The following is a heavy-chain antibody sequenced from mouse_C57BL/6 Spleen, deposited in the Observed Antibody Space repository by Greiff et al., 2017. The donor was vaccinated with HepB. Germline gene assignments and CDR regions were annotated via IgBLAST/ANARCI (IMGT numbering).Heavy chain of an antibody. CDR3: AKGLWDDDRVFGC. D-gene: IGHD2-4*01. CDR2: IDPSDSYT. V-gene: IGHV1-69*01. CDR1: GYTFTSYW. J-gene: IGHJ3*01. Sequence: QVQLQQPGAELVMPGASVKLSCKASGYTFTSYWMHWVKQRPGQGLEWIGEIDPSDSYTNYNQKFKGKSTLTVDKSSSTAYMQLSSLTSEDSAVYYCAKGLWDDDRVFGCWGQGTLVTVSA.